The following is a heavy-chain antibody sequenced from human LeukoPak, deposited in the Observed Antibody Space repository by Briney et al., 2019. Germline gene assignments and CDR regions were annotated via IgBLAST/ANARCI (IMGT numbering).Heavy chain of an antibody. Sequence: GGSLRLPCGASGFTFRAYWMSWVRQAPGKGLEWVGNVNQDGSEIYYVDSVKGRFTISRDNAKNSLYLQMYSLRVEDTAVYYCARGRPDPHWGRGTLVTVSS. CDR3: ARGRPDPH. CDR1: GFTFRAYW. V-gene: IGHV3-7*03. J-gene: IGHJ4*02. CDR2: VNQDGSEI.